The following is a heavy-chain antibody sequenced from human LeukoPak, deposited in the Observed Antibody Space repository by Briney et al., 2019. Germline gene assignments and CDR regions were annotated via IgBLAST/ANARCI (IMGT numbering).Heavy chain of an antibody. CDR3: ASHVGQDAFDI. J-gene: IGHJ3*02. V-gene: IGHV3-21*01. CDR2: ISSSSSYI. CDR1: GFTFSSYS. Sequence: GGSLRLSCAASGFTFSSYSMNWVRQAPGKGLEWVSSISSSSSYIYYPDSVKGRFTISRDNAKNSLYLQMNSLRAEDTAVYYCASHVGQDAFDIWGQGTMVTVSS.